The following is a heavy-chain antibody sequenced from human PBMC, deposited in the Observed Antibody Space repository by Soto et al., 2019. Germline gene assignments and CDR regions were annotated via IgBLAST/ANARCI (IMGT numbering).Heavy chain of an antibody. J-gene: IGHJ6*02. CDR1: GFTFSTYA. CDR2: ISYDGSNK. D-gene: IGHD2-15*01. V-gene: IGHV3-30-3*01. Sequence: QAQLVESGGGVVQPGRSLRLSCAASGFTFSTYAMHWVRQAPGKGLECVAVISYDGSNKYYRDSVKGRFTISRDNSKNTLYLHMNSLRSEDTAVYYCARGDREDVAVVIGVRPGEYGVDVWGQGTTVTVSS. CDR3: ARGDREDVAVVIGVRPGEYGVDV.